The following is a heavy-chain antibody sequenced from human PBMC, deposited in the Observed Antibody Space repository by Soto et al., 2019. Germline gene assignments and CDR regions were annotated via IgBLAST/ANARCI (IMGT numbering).Heavy chain of an antibody. V-gene: IGHV3-23*01. J-gene: IGHJ1*01. CDR1: GLTFSNYA. D-gene: IGHD3-16*02. Sequence: EVRLLESGGGLVKPGGSLRLSCATSGLTFSNYAMSWVRQAPGGGLEWVSSMSGSSSTTSYADSVRGRFTISRDRSKNTLYLQMSSLRAEDTALYYCAKNQERELPRVIDFWGQGNLVTVSS. CDR2: MSGSSSTT. CDR3: AKNQERELPRVIDF.